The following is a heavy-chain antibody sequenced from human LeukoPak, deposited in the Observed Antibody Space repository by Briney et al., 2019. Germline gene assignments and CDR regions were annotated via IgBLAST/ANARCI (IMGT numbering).Heavy chain of an antibody. D-gene: IGHD5-12*01. Sequence: SETLSLTCAVSGGSISSNKWWSWLRQAPGKGLEWLGEVVHSGSTNYNPSLKSRVTISVDTSKNQFSLKLSSVTAADTAMYYCARVSGYDWESFYDYWGQGSLVTVSS. J-gene: IGHJ4*02. CDR1: GGSISSNKW. V-gene: IGHV4-4*02. CDR2: VVHSGST. CDR3: ARVSGYDWESFYDY.